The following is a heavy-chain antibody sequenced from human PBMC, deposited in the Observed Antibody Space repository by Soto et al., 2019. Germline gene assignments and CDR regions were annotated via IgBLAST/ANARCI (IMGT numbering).Heavy chain of an antibody. D-gene: IGHD1-26*01. CDR1: GYTFTSYA. V-gene: IGHV1-3*01. J-gene: IGHJ3*02. Sequence: QVQLVRSGAEVKKPGASVKVSCKASGYTFTSYAMHWVRQAPGQRLEWMGWINAGNGNTKYSQKFQGRVTITRDTSASTAYMELSSLRSEDTAVYYCARAVGATPGAFDIWGQGTMVTVSS. CDR2: INAGNGNT. CDR3: ARAVGATPGAFDI.